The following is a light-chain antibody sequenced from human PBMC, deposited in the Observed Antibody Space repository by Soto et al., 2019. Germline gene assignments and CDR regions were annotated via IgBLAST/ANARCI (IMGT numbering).Light chain of an antibody. CDR3: HQRYNWPRVT. J-gene: IGKJ5*01. CDR1: QSVSNS. CDR2: DVS. V-gene: IGKV3-11*01. Sequence: ENVFTPFPATLAFSPGEKSNPSFRASQSVSNSLAWYQQKPGQPPRLLIYDVSNRATGIPARFSGSGSGTDFTLTITSLEPEDFAVYFCHQRYNWPRVTFGQGTRLEIK.